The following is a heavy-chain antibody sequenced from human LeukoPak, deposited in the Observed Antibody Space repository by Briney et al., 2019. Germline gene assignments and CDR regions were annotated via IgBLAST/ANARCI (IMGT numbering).Heavy chain of an antibody. Sequence: SETLSLTCTVSGGSIDRGDYYWGWVRQPSGKGLECIASIHYTGSTYYDPSLKSRVTLSVDASKNQFSLNLYSVTAADTAIYYCARHPIERSLGGVPDWFDPWGQGTLVTVSS. CDR2: IHYTGST. J-gene: IGHJ5*02. CDR1: GGSIDRGDYY. D-gene: IGHD3-3*01. CDR3: ARHPIERSLGGVPDWFDP. V-gene: IGHV4-39*07.